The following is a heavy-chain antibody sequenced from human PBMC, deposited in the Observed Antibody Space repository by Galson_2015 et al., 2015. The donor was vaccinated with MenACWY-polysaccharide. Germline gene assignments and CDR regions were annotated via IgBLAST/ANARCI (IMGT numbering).Heavy chain of an antibody. J-gene: IGHJ4*02. CDR2: ISGNGGRT. D-gene: IGHD5-18*01. CDR3: AKTRGGDTASDS. V-gene: IGHV3-23*01. Sequence: SQRLSCAASGFTFSTYAMSWVRQAPGKGPEWVSFISGNGGRTEDVDSVKGRFTLSRSNFKNTLDLQMNSLRAEDTAVYYCAKTRGGDTASDSWGQGTLATVSS. CDR1: GFTFSTYA.